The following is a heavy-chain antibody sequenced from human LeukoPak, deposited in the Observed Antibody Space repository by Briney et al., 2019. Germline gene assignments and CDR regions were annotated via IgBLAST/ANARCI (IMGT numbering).Heavy chain of an antibody. Sequence: SETLSLTCTVSGYSISSGYYWSWIRQPPGKGLEWIGYIYYSGSTNYNPSLKSRVTISVDTSKNQFSLKLSSVTAADTAVYYCAKAPLSSSPDDYWGQGTLVTVSS. CDR1: GYSISSGYY. CDR2: IYYSGST. V-gene: IGHV4-38-2*02. J-gene: IGHJ4*02. CDR3: AKAPLSSSPDDY. D-gene: IGHD6-13*01.